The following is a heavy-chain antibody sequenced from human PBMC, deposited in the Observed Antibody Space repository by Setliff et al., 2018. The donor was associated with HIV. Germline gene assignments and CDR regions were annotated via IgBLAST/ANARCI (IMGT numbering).Heavy chain of an antibody. D-gene: IGHD6-13*01. J-gene: IGHJ3*02. CDR2: IYYSGST. CDR1: GGSISSYY. V-gene: IGHV4-59*01. CDR3: ARGMLRSSWYAHHDAFDI. Sequence: PSETLSLTCTVSGGSISSYYWSWIRQPQDKGLEWIGYIYYSGSTNYNPSLKSRVTISVDTSKNQFSLKLSSVTSADSAVYYCARGMLRSSWYAHHDAFDIWGQGTMVTVSS.